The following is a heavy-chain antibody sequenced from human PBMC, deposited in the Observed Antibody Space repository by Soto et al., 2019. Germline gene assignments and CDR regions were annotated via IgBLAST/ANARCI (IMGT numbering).Heavy chain of an antibody. CDR3: AKDRLAYYGSGSFDY. J-gene: IGHJ4*02. CDR2: ISGSGGST. D-gene: IGHD3-10*01. Sequence: EVQLLESGGGLVQPGGSLRLSCAASGFTFSSYAMSWVRQAPGKGLEWVSAISGSGGSTYYADSVKGRFTISRDNSKNTLYLQMNSRRAEDTAVYYCAKDRLAYYGSGSFDYWGQGTLVTVPS. CDR1: GFTFSSYA. V-gene: IGHV3-23*01.